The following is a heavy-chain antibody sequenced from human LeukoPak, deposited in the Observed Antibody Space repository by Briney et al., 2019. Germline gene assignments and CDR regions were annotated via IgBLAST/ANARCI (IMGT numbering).Heavy chain of an antibody. Sequence: PGRSLRLSCAASGFTLDDYAMHGVRQARWKGREWVAGISWNSVSIDYADSVKGRFTISRDKPTNSLSLQLNSLRAKDMALYYCAKASGSSWNSNWFDPWGQGTLVTVSS. J-gene: IGHJ5*02. CDR3: AKASGSSWNSNWFDP. D-gene: IGHD6-13*01. V-gene: IGHV3-9*03. CDR1: GFTLDDYA. CDR2: ISWNSVSI.